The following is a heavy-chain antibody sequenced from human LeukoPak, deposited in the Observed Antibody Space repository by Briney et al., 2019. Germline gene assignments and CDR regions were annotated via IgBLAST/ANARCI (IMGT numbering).Heavy chain of an antibody. CDR3: ARGASNRFDY. V-gene: IGHV3-66*03. J-gene: IGHJ4*02. CDR2: IYSCGST. D-gene: IGHD1-14*01. CDR1: GFTVSSNY. Sequence: GGSLRLSCAASGFTVSSNYMSWVRQAPGKGLEWVSVIYSCGSTYYADSVKGRFTISRDNAKNTLYLQMNSLRGEDTAVYYCARGASNRFDYWGQGTLVTVSS.